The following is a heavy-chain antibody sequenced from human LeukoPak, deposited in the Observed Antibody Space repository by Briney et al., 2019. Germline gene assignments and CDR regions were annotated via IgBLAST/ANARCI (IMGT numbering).Heavy chain of an antibody. J-gene: IGHJ4*02. V-gene: IGHV4-59*01. D-gene: IGHD4-17*01. CDR2: IYYSGST. CDR3: ARGGYGDYVKMAY. Sequence: SETLSLTCTVSGGSISTYYWSWIRQPPGKGLEWIGYIYYSGSTNYNPSLKSRVTISVDTSKNQFSLKLSSVTAADTAVYYCARGGYGDYVKMAYWGQGTLVTVSS. CDR1: GGSISTYY.